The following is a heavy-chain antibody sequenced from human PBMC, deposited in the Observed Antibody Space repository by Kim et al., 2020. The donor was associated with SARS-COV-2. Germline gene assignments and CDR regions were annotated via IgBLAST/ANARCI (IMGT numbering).Heavy chain of an antibody. CDR1: GYTFTSYY. CDR3: ARGPYCSSTSCYVSSRQIDYYGMDV. V-gene: IGHV1-46*01. J-gene: IGHJ6*02. Sequence: ASVKVSCKASGYTFTSYYMHWVRQAPGQGLEWMGIINPSGGSTSYAQKFQGRVTMTRDTSTSTVYMELSSLRSEDTAVYYCARGPYCSSTSCYVSSRQIDYYGMDVWGQGTTVTVSS. D-gene: IGHD2-2*01. CDR2: INPSGGST.